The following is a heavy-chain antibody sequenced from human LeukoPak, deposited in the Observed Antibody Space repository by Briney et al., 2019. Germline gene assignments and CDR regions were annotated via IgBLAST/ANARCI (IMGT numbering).Heavy chain of an antibody. V-gene: IGHV3-49*04. J-gene: IGHJ3*02. D-gene: IGHD3-22*01. CDR2: IRSKAYGGTT. CDR3: TRDRPTPNYYDSSGDAFDI. Sequence: GGSLRLSCTASGFTFGDYAMSWVRQAPGKGLEWVGFIRSKAYGGTTEYAASVKGRFTISRDDSKSIAYLQMNSLKTEDTAVYYCTRDRPTPNYYDSSGDAFDIWGQGTMVTVSS. CDR1: GFTFGDYA.